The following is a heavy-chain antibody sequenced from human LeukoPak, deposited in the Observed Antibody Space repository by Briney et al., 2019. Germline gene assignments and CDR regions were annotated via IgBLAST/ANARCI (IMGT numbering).Heavy chain of an antibody. CDR1: GGSISSYY. V-gene: IGHV4-59*01. Sequence: SETLSLTCTVSGGSISSYYWSWIRQPPGKGLEWIGYIYYSGSTNYNPSLKSRVTTSVDTSKNQFSLKLSSVTAADTAVYYCARTFNYYDSSGYYGWGQETLVTVSS. J-gene: IGHJ4*02. D-gene: IGHD3-22*01. CDR3: ARTFNYYDSSGYYG. CDR2: IYYSGST.